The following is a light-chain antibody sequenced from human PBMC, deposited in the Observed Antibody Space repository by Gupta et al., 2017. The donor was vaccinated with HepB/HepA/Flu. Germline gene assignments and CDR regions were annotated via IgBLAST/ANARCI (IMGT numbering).Light chain of an antibody. Sequence: QSVLTQPPSASGPPGQRVTISCSGSSSNIGSNTVNWYQQLPVTAPKLLIYSNNQRPAGVPDRFSGSKSGTSASLAISGLQAEDEADYYCAALDDSRNWVFGGGTKLTVL. V-gene: IGLV1-44*01. CDR2: SNN. J-gene: IGLJ3*02. CDR3: AALDDSRNWV. CDR1: SSNIGSNT.